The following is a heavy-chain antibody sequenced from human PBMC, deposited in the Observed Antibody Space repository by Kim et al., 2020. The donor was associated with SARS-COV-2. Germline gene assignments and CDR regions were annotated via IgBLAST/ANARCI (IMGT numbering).Heavy chain of an antibody. Sequence: GGSLRLSCAASGFTFSSYAMSWVRQAPGKGLEWVSAISGSGGSTYYADSVKGRFTISRDNSKNTLYLQMNSLRAEDTAVYYCAKVEGVVVTAIRVDYWGQGTLVTVSS. CDR1: GFTFSSYA. CDR2: ISGSGGST. D-gene: IGHD2-21*02. V-gene: IGHV3-23*01. J-gene: IGHJ4*02. CDR3: AKVEGVVVTAIRVDY.